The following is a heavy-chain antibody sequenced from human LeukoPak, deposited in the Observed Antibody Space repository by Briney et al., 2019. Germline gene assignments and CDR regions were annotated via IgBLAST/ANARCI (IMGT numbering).Heavy chain of an antibody. V-gene: IGHV3-21*01. CDR2: IGSGSSYT. D-gene: IGHD3-10*01. J-gene: IGHJ4*02. Sequence: GGSLRLSCAASGFTFSSYSMSWVRQAPGKRLEWVSSIGSGSSYTYYADSLKGRFTISRDNAKNSLYLQMNSLRVEDTAVYYCARSQFGELLNGFDYWGQGTLVTVSS. CDR3: ARSQFGELLNGFDY. CDR1: GFTFSSYS.